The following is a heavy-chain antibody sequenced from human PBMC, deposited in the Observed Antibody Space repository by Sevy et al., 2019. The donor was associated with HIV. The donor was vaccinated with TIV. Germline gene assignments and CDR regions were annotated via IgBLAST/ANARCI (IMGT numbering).Heavy chain of an antibody. CDR2: IYSGGST. CDR1: GFTVSSNY. V-gene: IGHV3-53*01. Sequence: GGSLRLSCAASGFTVSSNYMSWVRHAPGKGLEWVSVIYSGGSTYYADSVKGRFTISRDNSKNTLYIQMNSLRAEDTAVYYCARARAVTTWDPYYYYGMDVWGQGTTVTVSS. J-gene: IGHJ6*02. D-gene: IGHD4-17*01. CDR3: ARARAVTTWDPYYYYGMDV.